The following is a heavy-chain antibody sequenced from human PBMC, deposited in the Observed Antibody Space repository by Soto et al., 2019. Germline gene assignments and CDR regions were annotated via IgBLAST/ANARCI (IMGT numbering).Heavy chain of an antibody. Sequence: GGSLRLSCAASGFTFSSYEMNWVRQAPGKGLEWVSYISSSGSTIYYADSVKGRFTISRDNAKNSLYLQMNSLRAEDTAVYYCARERYDFWSGYYESSIYYYGMDVWGQGTTVTV. CDR1: GFTFSSYE. V-gene: IGHV3-48*03. J-gene: IGHJ6*02. D-gene: IGHD3-3*01. CDR3: ARERYDFWSGYYESSIYYYGMDV. CDR2: ISSSGSTI.